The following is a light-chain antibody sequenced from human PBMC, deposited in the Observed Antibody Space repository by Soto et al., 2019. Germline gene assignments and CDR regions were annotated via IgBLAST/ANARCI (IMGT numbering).Light chain of an antibody. CDR2: DAS. V-gene: IGKV3-15*01. CDR1: QSVRSK. CDR3: QQYNNWPPLT. J-gene: IGKJ4*01. Sequence: EIVMTQSPATLSVSPGERATLSCRASQSVRSKLAWYQQKPGQAPRLLIYDASTRATGIPARFSGSGSGTEFTLNISSLQSEDFVVYHCQQYNNWPPLTFGGGTKVEIK.